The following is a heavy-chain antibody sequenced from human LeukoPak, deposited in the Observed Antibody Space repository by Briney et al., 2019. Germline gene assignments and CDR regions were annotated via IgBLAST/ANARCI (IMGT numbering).Heavy chain of an antibody. CDR2: ISYDGSSK. V-gene: IGHV3-30*04. J-gene: IGHJ4*02. Sequence: GGSLRLSCAASGFTFSSYTMHWIRQSPGKGLEWVAVISYDGSSKYNADSVKGRFTISRDNSKNTLYLQMNNLRVEDTAVYYCAGEDSSSWYYYYFDYWGQGTLVTVSS. CDR3: AGEDSSSWYYYYFDY. CDR1: GFTFSSYT. D-gene: IGHD6-13*01.